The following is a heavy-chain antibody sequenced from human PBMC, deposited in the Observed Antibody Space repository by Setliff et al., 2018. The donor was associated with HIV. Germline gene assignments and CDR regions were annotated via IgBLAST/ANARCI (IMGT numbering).Heavy chain of an antibody. CDR2: INHSGNT. CDR3: ARGLGRGSGTYYNPPGY. CDR1: GGSFSGYY. V-gene: IGHV4-34*01. Sequence: SETLSLTCAFNGGSFSGYYWMWIRQSPGEGLEWIGEINHSGNTNYNPSLKNRVTMSGDTSRNQFSLNLTSVTAADTAVYFCARGLGRGSGTYYNPPGYWGPGTLVTVSS. D-gene: IGHD3-10*01. J-gene: IGHJ4*02.